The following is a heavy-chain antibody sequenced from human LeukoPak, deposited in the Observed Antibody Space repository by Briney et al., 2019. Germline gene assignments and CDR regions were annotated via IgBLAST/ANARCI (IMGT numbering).Heavy chain of an antibody. CDR1: DDSISDYY. CDR2: FHNSGTS. CDR3: TRGVGWLIDY. V-gene: IGHV4-59*01. J-gene: IGHJ4*02. Sequence: SETLSLTCTVSDDSISDYYRGWIRQPPGKGLEWIGYFHNSGTSTYNPSLKSRVTISADTSKNQFSLKLNSLTTADTAVYYCTRGVGWLIDYWGQGILVTVSS. D-gene: IGHD3-16*01.